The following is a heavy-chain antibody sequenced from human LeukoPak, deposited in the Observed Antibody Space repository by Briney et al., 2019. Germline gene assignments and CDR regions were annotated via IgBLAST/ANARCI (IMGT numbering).Heavy chain of an antibody. Sequence: SVTLSLTCGVGFASISSSNWRSWARQPPGKGLEWIGEIFHAGTTNYNPSLQSRVTISVDNSKNQFSLKLTSVTAAEVTVHDCMVTYCSHLSCFYFDSCGQGTLVTVSS. V-gene: IGHV4-4*02. J-gene: IGHJ4*02. CDR3: MVTYCSHLSCFYFDS. D-gene: IGHD2-15*01. CDR1: FASISSSNW. CDR2: IFHAGTT.